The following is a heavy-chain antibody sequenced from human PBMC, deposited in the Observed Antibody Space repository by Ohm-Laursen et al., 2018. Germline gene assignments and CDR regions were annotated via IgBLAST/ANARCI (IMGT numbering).Heavy chain of an antibody. CDR3: AKDPGARSFTFEY. V-gene: IGHV3-23*01. Sequence: SLRLSCAASGFTFSDYGMAWVRQAPGKGLERVSGIIPSGDKTYYVASVKGRFTISRDNSKNTLFLQMNSLRDEDTAVYYCAKDPGARSFTFEYWGQGTLATVSS. D-gene: IGHD1-26*01. CDR1: GFTFSDYG. J-gene: IGHJ4*02. CDR2: IIPSGDKT.